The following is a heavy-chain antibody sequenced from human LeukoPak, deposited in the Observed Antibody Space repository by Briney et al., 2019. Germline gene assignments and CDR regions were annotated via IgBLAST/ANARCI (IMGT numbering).Heavy chain of an antibody. D-gene: IGHD6-19*01. CDR1: GFTFSSYA. V-gene: IGHV3-23*01. Sequence: GGSLRLSCAASGFTFSSYAMTWVRQAPGKGLQWMSTTRATAGTTYYADSVKGRFTISRDNSKNTVFLQMNSLRAEDTAVYYCAKGGYTSHYDYWGQGTLVTVSS. J-gene: IGHJ4*02. CDR3: AKGGYTSHYDY. CDR2: TRATAGTT.